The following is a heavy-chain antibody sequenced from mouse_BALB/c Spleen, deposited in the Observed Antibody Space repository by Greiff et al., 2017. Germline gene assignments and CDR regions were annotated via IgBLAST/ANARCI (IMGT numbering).Heavy chain of an antibody. Sequence: EVKLEESGGGLVKLGGSLKLSCAASGFTFSSYYMSWVRQTPEKRLELVAAINSNGGSTYYPDTVKGRFTISRDNAKNTLYLQMSSLKSEDTALYYCARHEGLRPFAYWGQGTLVTVSA. D-gene: IGHD2-4*01. CDR3: ARHEGLRPFAY. J-gene: IGHJ3*01. V-gene: IGHV5-6-2*01. CDR2: INSNGGST. CDR1: GFTFSSYY.